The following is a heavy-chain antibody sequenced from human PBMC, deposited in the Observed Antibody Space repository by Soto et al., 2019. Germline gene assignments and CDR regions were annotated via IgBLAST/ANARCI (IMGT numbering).Heavy chain of an antibody. CDR1: GYSFTTYW. CDR3: ARKDIAGNSVDF. J-gene: IGHJ4*02. V-gene: IGHV5-51*01. Sequence: SLKISCKASGYSFTTYWIGWVRQMPGKGLEWMGIIYPGDSDTRYSPSFQGQVTISADKSISTAYLQWSSLKASDSAMFYCARKDIAGNSVDFWGQGTLVTVSS. CDR2: IYPGDSDT. D-gene: IGHD6-13*01.